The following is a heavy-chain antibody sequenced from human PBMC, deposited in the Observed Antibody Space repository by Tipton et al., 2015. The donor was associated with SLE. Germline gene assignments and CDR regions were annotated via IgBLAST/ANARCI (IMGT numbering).Heavy chain of an antibody. V-gene: IGHV5-51*03. D-gene: IGHD1-26*01. CDR2: IFPGDPET. Sequence: QLVQSGAEVKKPGESLKISCKGSGYSFSRFWIGWVRQMPGKGLEWMGSIFPGDPETRYSPSLQGQVTISADTSKNQISLMLSSVTAADTAVYYCARLSGSEPAVWGQGTTVTVSS. J-gene: IGHJ6*02. CDR1: GYSFSRFW. CDR3: ARLSGSEPAV.